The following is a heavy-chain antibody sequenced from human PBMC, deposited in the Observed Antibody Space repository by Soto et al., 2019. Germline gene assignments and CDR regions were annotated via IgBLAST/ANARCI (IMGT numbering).Heavy chain of an antibody. CDR2: FDPEDGET. CDR3: ATDRPRPRQQLVDAFDI. J-gene: IGHJ3*02. Sequence: ASVKVSCKVSGYTPTELSMHWVRQAPGKGLEWMGGFDPEDGETIYAQKFQGRVTMTEDTSTDTAYMELSSLRSEDTAVYYCATDRPRPRQQLVDAFDIWGQGTMVTVSS. D-gene: IGHD6-13*01. V-gene: IGHV1-24*01. CDR1: GYTPTELS.